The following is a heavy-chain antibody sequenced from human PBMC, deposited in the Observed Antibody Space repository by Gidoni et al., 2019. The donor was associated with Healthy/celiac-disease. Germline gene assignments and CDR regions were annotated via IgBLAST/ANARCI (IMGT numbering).Heavy chain of an antibody. CDR3: AREAYSSSSGRAPFDY. V-gene: IGHV1-3*01. J-gene: IGHJ4*02. CDR1: GYTFTSYA. D-gene: IGHD6-6*01. CDR2: INAGNGNK. Sequence: QVQLVQSGAEVKKPGASVQVSCKASGYTFTSYAMHWVRQAPGQRLEWMGWINAGNGNKKYSQKFQGRVTITRDTSASTAYMELSSLRSEDTAVYYCAREAYSSSSGRAPFDYWGQGTLVTVSS.